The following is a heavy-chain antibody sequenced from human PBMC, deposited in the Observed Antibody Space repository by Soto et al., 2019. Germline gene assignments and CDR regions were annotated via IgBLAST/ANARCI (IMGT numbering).Heavy chain of an antibody. D-gene: IGHD3-10*01. Sequence: QVQLVQSGAEVKKPGASVKVSCKASGYTFTSYGISWVRQAPGQGLEWMGGINVYNGNTNYAQKLQGRVTMTTATSTSTAYLDLRSLSSDDTAVYFCARDTSRGEYDYWGQGTLVTVSS. V-gene: IGHV1-18*01. CDR3: ARDTSRGEYDY. J-gene: IGHJ4*02. CDR1: GYTFTSYG. CDR2: INVYNGNT.